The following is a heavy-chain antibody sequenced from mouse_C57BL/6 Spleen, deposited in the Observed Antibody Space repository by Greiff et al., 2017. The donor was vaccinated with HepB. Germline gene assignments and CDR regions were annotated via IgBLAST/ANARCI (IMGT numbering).Heavy chain of an antibody. Sequence: VKLMESGPELVKPGASVKISCKASGYAFSSSWMNWVKQRPGKGLEWIGRIYPGDGDTNYNGKFKGKATLTADKSSSTAYMQLSSLTSEDSAVYFCARRSNGDAMDYWGQGTSVTVSS. CDR1: GYAFSSSW. CDR2: IYPGDGDT. J-gene: IGHJ4*01. D-gene: IGHD2-5*01. CDR3: ARRSNGDAMDY. V-gene: IGHV1-82*01.